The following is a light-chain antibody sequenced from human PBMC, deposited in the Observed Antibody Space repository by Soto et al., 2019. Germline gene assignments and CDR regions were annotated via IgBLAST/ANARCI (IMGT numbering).Light chain of an antibody. CDR2: GAS. J-gene: IGKJ1*01. CDR1: QSVGIN. CDR3: QQYNNWPRT. Sequence: EIVISQSSSTLSVSPGERATLACRASQSVGINLAWYQQKPGQAPRLLIYGASTRATGIPARFSGSGSGTEFTLTISSLQSEDFAVYYCQQYNNWPRTFGQGTKVDIK. V-gene: IGKV3-15*01.